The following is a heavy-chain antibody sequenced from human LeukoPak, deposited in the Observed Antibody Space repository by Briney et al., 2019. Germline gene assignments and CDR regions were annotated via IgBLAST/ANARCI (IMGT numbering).Heavy chain of an antibody. V-gene: IGHV3-30*01. Sequence: GRSLRLSCAASGITLSSYAMHWVRQAPGKGLEWVSLISSGGTDEYYADSVKGRFTISRDNSKNTLYLQLNSLRGEDTAVHYCARVSTYYYDSGSSGPHYFDNWGQGTLVTVSS. D-gene: IGHD3-10*01. J-gene: IGHJ4*02. CDR3: ARVSTYYYDSGSSGPHYFDN. CDR1: GITLSSYA. CDR2: ISSGGTDE.